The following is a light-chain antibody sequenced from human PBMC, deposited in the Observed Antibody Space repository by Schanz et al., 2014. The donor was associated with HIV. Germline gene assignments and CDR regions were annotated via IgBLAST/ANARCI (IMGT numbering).Light chain of an antibody. CDR3: SSYTISVAWV. Sequence: QSALTQPASMSGSPGQSITISCTGTSGDIGPYDYVSWYQQHPGQAPKLLIYDVTDRPSGISNRFTGSKSGNTASLTISGLQAEDEADYYCSSYTISVAWVFGGGTKLTVL. CDR1: SGDIGPYDY. V-gene: IGLV2-14*03. J-gene: IGLJ3*02. CDR2: DVT.